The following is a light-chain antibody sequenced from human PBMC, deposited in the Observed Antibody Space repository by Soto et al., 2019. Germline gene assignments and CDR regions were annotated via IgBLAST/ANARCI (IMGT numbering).Light chain of an antibody. CDR2: DAY. J-gene: IGKJ1*01. CDR1: QAVSSH. Sequence: EVVLTQYPATLSLSPGARATLSCRASQAVSSHLAWYQQKPGQAPRLLIYDAYYSPTGIPARFSGSGSGTDFTLTISSLEPEDFAVYHCQHSDYWLFGQGTKVDI. V-gene: IGKV3-11*01. CDR3: QHSDYWL.